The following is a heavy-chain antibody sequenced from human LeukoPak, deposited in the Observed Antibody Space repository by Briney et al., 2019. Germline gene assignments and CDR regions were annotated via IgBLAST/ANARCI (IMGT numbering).Heavy chain of an antibody. CDR3: ARIVATILGNWFDP. CDR1: GFTFSSYE. D-gene: IGHD5-12*01. CDR2: ISSSGSTI. Sequence: PGGSLRLSCAASGFTFSSYEMNWVRQAPGKGLEWVSYISSSGSTIYYADSVKGRFTISRDNSKNTLYLQMNSLRAEDTAVYYCARIVATILGNWFDPWGQGTLVTVSS. V-gene: IGHV3-48*03. J-gene: IGHJ5*02.